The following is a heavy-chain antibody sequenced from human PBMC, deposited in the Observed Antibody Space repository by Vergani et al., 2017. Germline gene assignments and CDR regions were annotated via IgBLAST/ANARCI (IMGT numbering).Heavy chain of an antibody. Sequence: QVQLVESGGGVVQPGGSLRLSCAASGFTFSSYGMHWVRQAPGKGLEWVAFIRYDGSNKYYADSVKGRFTISRDNSKNTLYLQMNSLRAEDTAVYYCARPMIXVVITTLDYYGMDVWGQGTTVTVSS. V-gene: IGHV3-30*02. CDR2: IRYDGSNK. CDR3: ARPMIXVVITTLDYYGMDV. CDR1: GFTFSSYG. J-gene: IGHJ6*02. D-gene: IGHD3-22*01.